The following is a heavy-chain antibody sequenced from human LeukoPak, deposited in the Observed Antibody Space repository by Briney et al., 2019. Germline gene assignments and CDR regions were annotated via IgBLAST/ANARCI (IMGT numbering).Heavy chain of an antibody. CDR2: INPNNGET. CDR3: ARDGYSGYHYHDWSDP. CDR1: GYTFTDYF. D-gene: IGHD5-12*01. V-gene: IGHV1-2*02. Sequence: GASVKVSCKASGYTFTDYFMHWVRQAPGQGLEWMGWINPNNGETNYAQKFQGRVTMTSYTSISTAYMELSRLTSDDTAVYYCARDGYSGYHYHDWSDPWGQGTLVTVSS. J-gene: IGHJ5*02.